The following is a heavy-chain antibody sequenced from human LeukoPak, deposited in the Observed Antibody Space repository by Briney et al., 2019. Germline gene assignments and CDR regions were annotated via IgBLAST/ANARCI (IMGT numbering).Heavy chain of an antibody. V-gene: IGHV4-34*01. CDR1: GGSFSGYY. J-gene: IGHJ4*02. D-gene: IGHD6-6*01. Sequence: SETLSLTCAVYGGSFSGYYWSWIRQPPGKGLEWIGEINHSGSTNYNPSLKSRVTISVDTSKNQLSLKLSSVTAADTAVYYCARGRSEASAARPAYYFDYWGQGTLVTVSS. CDR2: INHSGST. CDR3: ARGRSEASAARPAYYFDY.